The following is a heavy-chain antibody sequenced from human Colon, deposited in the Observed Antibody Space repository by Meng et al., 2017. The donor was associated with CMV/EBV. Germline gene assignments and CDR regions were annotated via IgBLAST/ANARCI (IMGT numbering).Heavy chain of an antibody. J-gene: IGHJ4*02. Sequence: GESLKISCTASGMTFSNAWMSWVRQAPGKGLEWVGRIKSKTDGGTTDYAAPVKGRFTISRDDSKNTLYLQMNSLKTEDTAVYYCTTVLGVAKPYDYWGQGTLVTVSS. CDR3: TTVLGVAKPYDY. V-gene: IGHV3-15*01. CDR1: GMTFSNAW. D-gene: IGHD3-3*01. CDR2: IKSKTDGGTT.